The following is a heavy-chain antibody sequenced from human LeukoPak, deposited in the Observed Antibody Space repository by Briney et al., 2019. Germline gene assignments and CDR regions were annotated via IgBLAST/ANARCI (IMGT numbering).Heavy chain of an antibody. Sequence: SETLSLTCAVYGGSFSGYYWSWIRQPPGKGLEWIGEINHSGSTNYNPSLKSRVTISVDTSKNQFSLKLSSVTAADTAVYYRARWQYYYDSSGYYAWGQGTLVTVSS. J-gene: IGHJ5*02. V-gene: IGHV4-34*01. CDR2: INHSGST. D-gene: IGHD3-22*01. CDR1: GGSFSGYY. CDR3: ARWQYYYDSSGYYA.